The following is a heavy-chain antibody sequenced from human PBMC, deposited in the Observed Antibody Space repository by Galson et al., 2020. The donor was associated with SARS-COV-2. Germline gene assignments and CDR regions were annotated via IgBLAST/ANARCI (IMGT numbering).Heavy chain of an antibody. V-gene: IGHV3-30*04. CDR3: AKGGHYYDSSGYYYGTTGYFDY. CDR2: ISYDGSNK. D-gene: IGHD3-22*01. Sequence: GESLKISCAASGFTFSSYAMHWVRQAPGKGLEWVAVISYDGSNKYYADSVKGRFTISRDNSKNTLYLQMNSLRAEDTAVYYCAKGGHYYDSSGYYYGTTGYFDYWGQGTLVTVSS. CDR1: GFTFSSYA. J-gene: IGHJ4*02.